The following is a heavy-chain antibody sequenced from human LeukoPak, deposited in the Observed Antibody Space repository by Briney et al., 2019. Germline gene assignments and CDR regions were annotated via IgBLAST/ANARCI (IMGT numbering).Heavy chain of an antibody. CDR3: AREGSGSYYYPFDY. J-gene: IGHJ4*02. CDR2: IYYSGST. CDR1: GGSISSYY. Sequence: SETLSLTCTVSGGSISSYYWSWIRQPPGKRLEWIGYIYYSGSTNYNPSLKSRVTISVDTSKSQFSLKLTSVTAADTAVYYCAREGSGSYYYPFDYWGQGTLVTVSS. V-gene: IGHV4-59*01. D-gene: IGHD3-10*01.